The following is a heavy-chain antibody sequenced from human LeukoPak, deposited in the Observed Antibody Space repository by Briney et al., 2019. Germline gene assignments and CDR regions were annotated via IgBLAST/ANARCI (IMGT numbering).Heavy chain of an antibody. D-gene: IGHD3-22*01. CDR1: GGSFSGYY. CDR2: INHGGST. J-gene: IGHJ4*02. Sequence: SGTLSLTCAVYGGSFSGYYWSWIRQPPGKGLEWIGEINHGGSTNYNPSLKSRVTISVDTSKNQFSLKLSSVTAADTAVYYCARDATPTYYYDSSGYGDYWGQGTLVTVSS. V-gene: IGHV4-34*01. CDR3: ARDATPTYYYDSSGYGDY.